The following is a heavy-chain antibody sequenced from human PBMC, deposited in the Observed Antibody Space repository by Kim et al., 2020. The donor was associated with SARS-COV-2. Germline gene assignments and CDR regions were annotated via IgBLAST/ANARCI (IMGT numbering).Heavy chain of an antibody. CDR3: VRSGSYYNFPLYYFDY. Sequence: PTLQSRVPISVDTSKNMFSLKLSSVTASDTAVYYCVRSGSYYNFPLYYFDYWGQGTLVTVSS. V-gene: IGHV4-59*01. D-gene: IGHD3-10*01. J-gene: IGHJ4*02.